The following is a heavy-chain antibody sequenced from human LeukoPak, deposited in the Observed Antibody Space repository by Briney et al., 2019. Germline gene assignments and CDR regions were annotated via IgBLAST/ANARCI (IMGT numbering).Heavy chain of an antibody. V-gene: IGHV5-51*01. D-gene: IGHD3-3*01. CDR3: ARAPTQYDFWSGYLLYYFDY. CDR1: GYSFTSYW. CDR2: IYPGDSDT. Sequence: GESLKISCKGSGYSFTSYWIGWVREMPGKGLEWMGIIYPGDSDTRYSPSFQGQVTISADKSISTAYLQWSSLKASDTAMYYCARAPTQYDFWSGYLLYYFDYWGQGTLVTVSS. J-gene: IGHJ4*02.